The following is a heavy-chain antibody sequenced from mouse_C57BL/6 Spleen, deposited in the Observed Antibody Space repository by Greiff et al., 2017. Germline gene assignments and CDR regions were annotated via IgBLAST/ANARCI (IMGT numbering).Heavy chain of an antibody. CDR1: GFNIKDYY. Sequence: EVQLQQSGAELVKPGASVKLSCTASGFNIKDYYMHWVKQRTEQGLEWIGRIDPEDGETKSAPQFQGKATITADTSSNTAYLQLSSLTSEDTAVYYCASPFYGSSYDWYFDVWGTGTTVTVSS. V-gene: IGHV14-2*01. CDR2: IDPEDGET. J-gene: IGHJ1*03. D-gene: IGHD1-1*01. CDR3: ASPFYGSSYDWYFDV.